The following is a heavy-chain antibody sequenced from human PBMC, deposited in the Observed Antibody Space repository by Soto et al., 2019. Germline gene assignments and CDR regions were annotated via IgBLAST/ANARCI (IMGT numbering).Heavy chain of an antibody. V-gene: IGHV5-10-1*01. J-gene: IGHJ4*02. CDR2: IDPSDSYT. D-gene: IGHD2-2*03. Sequence: PGESLKISWKGSGYSFTSYWISWVRQMPGKGLEWMGRIDPSDSYTNYSPSFQGHVTISADRSINTAYLQWSSLKASDTAMYYCARHKPGYCSTTSCHPADYWGQGTMVTVSS. CDR3: ARHKPGYCSTTSCHPADY. CDR1: GYSFTSYW.